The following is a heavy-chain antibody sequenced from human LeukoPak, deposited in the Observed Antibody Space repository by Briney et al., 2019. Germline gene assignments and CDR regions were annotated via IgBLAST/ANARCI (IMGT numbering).Heavy chain of an antibody. CDR3: ATELLVLFDY. CDR2: INPSGGST. Sequence: ASVKVSCKASGYTFTSYYMHWVRQAPGQGLEWMGIINPSGGSTIYAQKFQGRVTMTEDTSTDTAYMELSSLRSEDTAVYYCATELLVLFDYWGQGTLVTVSS. CDR1: GYTFTSYY. V-gene: IGHV1-46*01. D-gene: IGHD6-13*01. J-gene: IGHJ4*02.